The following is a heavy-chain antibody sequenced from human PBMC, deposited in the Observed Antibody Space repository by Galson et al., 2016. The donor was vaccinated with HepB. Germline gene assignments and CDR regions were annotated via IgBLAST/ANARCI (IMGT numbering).Heavy chain of an antibody. J-gene: IGHJ6*02. Sequence: SETLSLTCAVSGGSISSDNRWSWVRQASGKGLEWIGEIYHSGDTKYNPSLKSRITMSVDTSKNHFSLNLNSVTAADTAVYYCARDSLRNWNVDDLTHVWGQGTTVTVSS. V-gene: IGHV4-4*02. CDR1: GGSISSDNR. CDR2: IYHSGDT. CDR3: ARDSLRNWNVDDLTHV. D-gene: IGHD1-1*01.